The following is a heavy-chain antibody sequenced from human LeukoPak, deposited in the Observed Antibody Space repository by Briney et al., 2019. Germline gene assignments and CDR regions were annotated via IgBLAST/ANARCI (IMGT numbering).Heavy chain of an antibody. V-gene: IGHV3-53*01. J-gene: IGHJ4*02. CDR1: GLTVNNNY. CDR2: LYIGGNT. CDR3: MTAAGYNFGQY. D-gene: IGHD5-18*01. Sequence: GGSLRLSCAASGLTVNNNYMNWVRHAPGKGLEWASALYIGGNTYYADSVRGRFTISRDNSKNTLYLQMNSLRAEDTAIYYCMTAAGYNFGQYWGQGTLVTVSS.